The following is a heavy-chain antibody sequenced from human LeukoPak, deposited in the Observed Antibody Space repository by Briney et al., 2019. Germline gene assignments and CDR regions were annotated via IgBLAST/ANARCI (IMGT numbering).Heavy chain of an antibody. D-gene: IGHD3-3*01. CDR1: GFTFSSYA. J-gene: IGHJ6*02. V-gene: IGHV3-30-3*01. Sequence: PGRSLRLSCAASGFTFSSYAMHWVRQAPGKGLEWVAVISYDGSNKYYADSVKGRFTISRDNSKNPLYLQMNSLRAEDTAVYYCARDEGYYDFWSGPDYYYGMDVWGQGTTVTVSS. CDR2: ISYDGSNK. CDR3: ARDEGYYDFWSGPDYYYGMDV.